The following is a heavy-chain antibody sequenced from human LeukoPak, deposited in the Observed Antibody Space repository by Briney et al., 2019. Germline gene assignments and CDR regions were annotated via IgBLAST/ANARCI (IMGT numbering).Heavy chain of an antibody. J-gene: IGHJ5*02. Sequence: PSETLSLTCTVSGGSISSYYWSWIRQPAGKGLEWIGRIYTSGSTNYNPSLKSRVTISVDTSKNQFSLKLSSVTAADTAVYYCARLTGSGWYAPYNWFDPWGQGTLVTVSS. CDR3: ARLTGSGWYAPYNWFDP. CDR1: GGSISSYY. V-gene: IGHV4-4*07. D-gene: IGHD6-19*01. CDR2: IYTSGST.